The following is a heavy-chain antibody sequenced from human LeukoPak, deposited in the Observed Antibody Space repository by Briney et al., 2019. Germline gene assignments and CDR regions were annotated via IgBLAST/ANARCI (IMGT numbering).Heavy chain of an antibody. D-gene: IGHD6-19*01. CDR3: AREGGWQDFDY. CDR2: ISYDGSNK. V-gene: IGHV3-30*03. Sequence: GGSLRLSCAASGFTFSSYGMHWVRQAPGKGLEWVAVISYDGSNKYYADSVKGRFTISRDNSKNTLYLQMNSLRAEDTAVYYCAREGGWQDFDYWGQGTLVTVSS. J-gene: IGHJ4*02. CDR1: GFTFSSYG.